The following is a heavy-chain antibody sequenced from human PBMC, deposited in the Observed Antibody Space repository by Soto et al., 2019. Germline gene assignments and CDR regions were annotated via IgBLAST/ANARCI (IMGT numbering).Heavy chain of an antibody. CDR3: ARAYSSSSSLFDP. J-gene: IGHJ5*02. V-gene: IGHV1-18*01. D-gene: IGHD6-6*01. CDR2: ISAYNGNT. Sequence: GASVKVSCKASGYAFTSYGISWVRQAPGQGLEWMGWISAYNGNTNYAQKLQGRVTTTTDTSTSTAYMELRSLRSNDTAVYYCARAYSSSSSLFDPWGQGTLVTVSS. CDR1: GYAFTSYG.